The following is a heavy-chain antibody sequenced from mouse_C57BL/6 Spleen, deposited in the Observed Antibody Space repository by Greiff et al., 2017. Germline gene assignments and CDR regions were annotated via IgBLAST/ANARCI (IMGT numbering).Heavy chain of an antibody. CDR1: GYTFTDYC. Sequence: QVTLQVSGAELVRPGASVKLSCKASGYTFTDYCINWVKQRPGQGLEWIARIYPGSGNTYYNEKFKGKATLTAETSSSTAYMQLSSLTSVDSAVYLCARESYYGNYDWYFDVWGTGTTVTVSS. CDR3: ARESYYGNYDWYFDV. V-gene: IGHV1-76*01. CDR2: IYPGSGNT. D-gene: IGHD2-1*01. J-gene: IGHJ1*03.